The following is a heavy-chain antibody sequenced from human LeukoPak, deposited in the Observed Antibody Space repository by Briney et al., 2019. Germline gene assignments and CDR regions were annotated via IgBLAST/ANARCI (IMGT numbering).Heavy chain of an antibody. V-gene: IGHV3-30*18. CDR2: ISYDGSNK. D-gene: IGHD4-17*01. J-gene: IGHJ4*02. CDR1: GFTFSSYV. CDR3: AKDMDHDYDDYGFDY. Sequence: GGSLRLSCAASGFTFSSYVMHWVRQAPGKGLEWVAFISYDGSNKYYADSVKGRCTISRDNSKNTVYLQMNSLRAEDTAVYYCAKDMDHDYDDYGFDYWGQGTLVTVSS.